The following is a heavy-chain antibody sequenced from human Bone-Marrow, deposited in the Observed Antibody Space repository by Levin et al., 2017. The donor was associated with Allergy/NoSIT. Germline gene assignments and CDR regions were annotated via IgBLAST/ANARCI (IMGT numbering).Heavy chain of an antibody. J-gene: IGHJ4*02. D-gene: IGHD4-17*01. CDR2: ISSYGSSK. V-gene: IGHV3-48*03. CDR1: GFTFSSYE. Sequence: GESLKISCAASGFTFSSYEMNWVRQAPGKGLEWVSYISSYGSSKYYADSVEGRFTISRDNAKNSVYLQMNSLRAEDTAVYYCARSVRTTVTTDWGQGTLVTVSS. CDR3: ARSVRTTVTTD.